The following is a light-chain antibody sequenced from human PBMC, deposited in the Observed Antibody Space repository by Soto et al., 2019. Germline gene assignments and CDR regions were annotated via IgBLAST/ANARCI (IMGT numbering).Light chain of an antibody. J-gene: IGKJ5*01. CDR3: KQYTSSLNT. Sequence: QSPGTLSLSPGEGATLSCGASETIRNNYLACYQQKPGQAPRLLIYGASVRATGVPDRFSGSGSGTDFTLPISRLEPEDGAVYYCKQYTSSLNTFGQGTRLDNK. CDR2: GAS. V-gene: IGKV3-20*01. CDR1: ETIRNNY.